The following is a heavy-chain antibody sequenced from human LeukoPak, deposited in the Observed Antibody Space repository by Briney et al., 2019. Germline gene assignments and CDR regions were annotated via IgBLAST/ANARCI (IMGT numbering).Heavy chain of an antibody. J-gene: IGHJ4*02. CDR1: GFTFSSYA. V-gene: IGHV3-30-3*01. D-gene: IGHD1-26*01. CDR3: ARSGSYDY. CDR2: ISYDGSNK. Sequence: PGGSLRLSCAASGFTFSSYAIHWVRQAPGKGLEWVAVISYDGSNKYYADSVKGRFTISRDNSKNTLYLQMNSLRAEDTAVYYCARSGSYDYWGQGTLVTVSS.